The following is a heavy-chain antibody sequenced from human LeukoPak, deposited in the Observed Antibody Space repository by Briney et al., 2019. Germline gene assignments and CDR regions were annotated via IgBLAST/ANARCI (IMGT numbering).Heavy chain of an antibody. CDR3: ARGNSYGPSDYFDY. CDR2: IYYSGST. Sequence: LRLSCAASGFTFSSYAMSWIRQHPGKGLEWIGYIYYSGSTCYNPSLKSRVTISVDTSKNQFSLKLSSVTAADTAVYYCARGNSYGPSDYFDYWGQGTLVTVSS. J-gene: IGHJ4*02. CDR1: GFTFSSYA. D-gene: IGHD5-18*01. V-gene: IGHV4-31*02.